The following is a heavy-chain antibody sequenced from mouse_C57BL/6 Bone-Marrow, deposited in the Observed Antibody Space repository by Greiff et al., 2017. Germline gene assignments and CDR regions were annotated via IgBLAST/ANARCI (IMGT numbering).Heavy chain of an antibody. CDR2: IDPSDSYT. D-gene: IGHD1-1*01. Sequence: QVQLQQSGAELVRPGTSVKLSCKASGYTFTSYWMHWVKQRPGQGLEWIGVIDPSDSYTNYNQKFKGKATLTVDTSSSTAYMQLSSLTSEDSAVYYCARSSYFDYWGQGTTLTVSS. CDR3: ARSSYFDY. CDR1: GYTFTSYW. V-gene: IGHV1-59*01. J-gene: IGHJ2*01.